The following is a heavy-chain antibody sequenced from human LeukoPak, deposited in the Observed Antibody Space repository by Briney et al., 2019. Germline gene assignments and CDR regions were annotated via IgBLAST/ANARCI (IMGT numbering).Heavy chain of an antibody. J-gene: IGHJ3*02. CDR3: ARDHLYSSGWYLGYDAFDI. Sequence: SETLSLTCAVYGGSFSGYYWSWIRQPPGKGLEWIGEINHSGSTNYNPSLKSRVTISVDTSKNQFSLKLSSVTAADTAVYYCARDHLYSSGWYLGYDAFDIWGQGTMVTVSS. D-gene: IGHD6-19*01. CDR2: INHSGST. V-gene: IGHV4-34*01. CDR1: GGSFSGYY.